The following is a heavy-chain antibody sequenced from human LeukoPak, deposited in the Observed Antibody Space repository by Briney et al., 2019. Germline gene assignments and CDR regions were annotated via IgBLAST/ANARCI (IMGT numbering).Heavy chain of an antibody. D-gene: IGHD3-3*02. V-gene: IGHV3-30*03. CDR3: ARDLSFVASAFDI. CDR1: GFTFSNYG. Sequence: GRSLRLSCAASGFTFSNYGMHWVRQAPGKGLEWVALISYDGSNKYCADSVKGRFTISRDNSKNTLYLQMNSLRAEDTAVYYCARDLSFVASAFDIWGQGTMVTVSS. J-gene: IGHJ3*02. CDR2: ISYDGSNK.